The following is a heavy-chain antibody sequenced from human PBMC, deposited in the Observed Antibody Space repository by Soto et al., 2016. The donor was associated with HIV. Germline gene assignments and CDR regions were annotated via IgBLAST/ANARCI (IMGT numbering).Heavy chain of an antibody. V-gene: IGHV3-64*01. CDR1: GFTFSSYA. Sequence: EVQLVESGGGLVQPGGSLRLSCAASGFTFSSYAMHWVRQAPGKGLEYVSATSSNGGSTYYANSVKGRFTISRDNSKNTLYLQMGSLRAEDTAVYYCARSVSSGDIVATIYFTDDAFDIWGQGTMVTVSS. J-gene: IGHJ3*02. D-gene: IGHD5-12*01. CDR3: ARSVSSGDIVATIYFTDDAFDI. CDR2: TSSNGGST.